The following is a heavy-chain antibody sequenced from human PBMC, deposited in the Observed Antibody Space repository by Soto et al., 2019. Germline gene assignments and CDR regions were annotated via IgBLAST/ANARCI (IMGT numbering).Heavy chain of an antibody. J-gene: IGHJ4*02. CDR2: IYYSGST. CDR3: ARGRTSGTLFDY. V-gene: IGHV4-39*01. CDR1: GGSISSSSYY. Sequence: QLQLQELGPGLVKPSETLSLTCTVSGGSISSSSYYWGWIRQPPGKGLEWIGSIYYSGSTYYNPSLKSRVTISVGTSKNQFSLKLSSVTAADTAVYYCARGRTSGTLFDYWGQGTLVTVSS. D-gene: IGHD2-2*01.